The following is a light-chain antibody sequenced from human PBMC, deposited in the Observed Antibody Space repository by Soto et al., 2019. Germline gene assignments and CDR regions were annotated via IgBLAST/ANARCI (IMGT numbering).Light chain of an antibody. Sequence: QSALTQPRSVSGSPGQSVTISCTGTSSDVGGYNYVSWYQQHPGKAPKLMIYDVSKRPSGVPDRFFGSKSGNTASLTISGLRAEDEADYYCCSYAGSYTWVFGGGTQLTVL. CDR3: CSYAGSYTWV. J-gene: IGLJ3*02. CDR2: DVS. CDR1: SSDVGGYNY. V-gene: IGLV2-11*01.